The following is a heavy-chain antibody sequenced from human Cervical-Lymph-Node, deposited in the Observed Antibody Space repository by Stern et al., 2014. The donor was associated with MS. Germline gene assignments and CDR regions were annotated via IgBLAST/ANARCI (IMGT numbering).Heavy chain of an antibody. CDR2: IIPIIGTA. J-gene: IGHJ4*02. D-gene: IGHD3-10*01. CDR3: ALGGFGHYFEY. CDR1: GGTFSRSD. Sequence: QLVQSGAEVQNPGSSVKVSCRASGGTFSRSDISWVRQAPGQGLEWMGGIIPIIGTANYAQKYQGRVTITADESTSTAYMELSSLRSEDTAIYYCALGGFGHYFEYWGQGTLVTVSS. V-gene: IGHV1-69*01.